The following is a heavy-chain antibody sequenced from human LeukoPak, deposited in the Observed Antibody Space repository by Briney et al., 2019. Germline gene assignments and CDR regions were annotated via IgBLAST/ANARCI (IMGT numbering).Heavy chain of an antibody. CDR2: ISSSGSTI. V-gene: IGHV3-48*03. D-gene: IGHD5-12*01. Sequence: GGSLRLSCAASGFTFSSYEMNWVRQAPGKGLEWVSYISSSGSTIYYADSVKGRFTISRDNAKNSLYLQMNSLRAEDTAVYYCASSVNEGRLRYYYYYMDVWGKGTTVTISS. CDR1: GFTFSSYE. CDR3: ASSVNEGRLRYYYYYMDV. J-gene: IGHJ6*03.